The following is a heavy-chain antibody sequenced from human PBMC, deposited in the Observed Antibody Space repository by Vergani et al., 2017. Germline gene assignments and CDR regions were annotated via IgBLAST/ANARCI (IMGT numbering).Heavy chain of an antibody. CDR2: IFPSGNS. Sequence: QLQLQESGSGLVKPSQTLSLTCAVSGDSITNGGFSWNWIRQPPGKGPEWIGYIFPSGNSDYHPSLKNRVYISLDKSKNQFSLWVNSVTAADPAVYFCARASLRALVGYYYYMDVWGKGKTVVVSS. CDR1: GDSITNGGFS. J-gene: IGHJ6*03. D-gene: IGHD3-16*02. V-gene: IGHV4-30-2*01. CDR3: ARASLRALVGYYYYMDV.